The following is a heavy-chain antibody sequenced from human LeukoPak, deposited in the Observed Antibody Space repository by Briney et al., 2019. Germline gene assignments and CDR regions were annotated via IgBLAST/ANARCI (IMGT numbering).Heavy chain of an antibody. Sequence: GGSLRLSCAASGFTFSDYYMSWIRQAPGKGLEWVSYISSSGSTIYYADSVRGRFTISRDNAKNSLYLQMNSLRAEDTAVYYCARAAGIAAAGDWFDPWGQGTLVTVSS. CDR1: GFTFSDYY. J-gene: IGHJ5*02. V-gene: IGHV3-11*04. D-gene: IGHD6-13*01. CDR2: ISSSGSTI. CDR3: ARAAGIAAAGDWFDP.